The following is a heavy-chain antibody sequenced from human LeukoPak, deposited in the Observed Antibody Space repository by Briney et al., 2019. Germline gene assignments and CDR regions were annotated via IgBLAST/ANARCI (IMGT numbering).Heavy chain of an antibody. CDR3: ARDHGGDGYNFPY. Sequence: ASVKVSCKASGYTFTGYYMHWVRQAPGQGLEWMGWINPNSGGTNYAQKFQGRVTMTRDTSISTTYMELSRLRSDDTAVYYCARDHGGDGYNFPYWGQGTLVTVSS. V-gene: IGHV1-2*02. CDR2: INPNSGGT. J-gene: IGHJ4*02. D-gene: IGHD5-24*01. CDR1: GYTFTGYY.